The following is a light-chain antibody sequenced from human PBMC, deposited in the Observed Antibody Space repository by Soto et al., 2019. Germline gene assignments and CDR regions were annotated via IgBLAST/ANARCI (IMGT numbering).Light chain of an antibody. CDR1: SSDVGGYNY. CDR2: DVT. Sequence: QSALTQPASVSGSPGQSITISCTGTSSDVGGYNYVSWYQYHPGKAPTLMIFDVTNRPSGVSDRFSGSKSGNTASLTISGLRAEDEADYYCASYTSSSTLVFGGGTKLTVL. V-gene: IGLV2-14*03. J-gene: IGLJ3*02. CDR3: ASYTSSSTLV.